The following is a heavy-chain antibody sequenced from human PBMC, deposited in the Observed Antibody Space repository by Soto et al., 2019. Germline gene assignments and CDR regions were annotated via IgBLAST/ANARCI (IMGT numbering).Heavy chain of an antibody. V-gene: IGHV1-2*02. J-gene: IGHJ3*02. CDR3: ARVSGSYYGGYAFDI. Sequence: QVQLVQSGAEVKKPGASVKVSCKASGYTFTGYYMHWVRQAPGQGLEWMGWINPNSGGTNYAQKFQGRVTMPRDTSISTAYMELSRLRSDDTAVYYCARVSGSYYGGYAFDIWGQGTMVTVSS. CDR1: GYTFTGYY. D-gene: IGHD1-26*01. CDR2: INPNSGGT.